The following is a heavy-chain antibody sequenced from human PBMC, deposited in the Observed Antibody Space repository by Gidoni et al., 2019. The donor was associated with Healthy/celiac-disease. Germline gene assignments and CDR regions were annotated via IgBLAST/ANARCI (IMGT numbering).Heavy chain of an antibody. V-gene: IGHV3-21*01. J-gene: IGHJ4*02. CDR3: ARDLDDSSVGVDY. CDR1: GFTFSSYS. D-gene: IGHD3-22*01. CDR2: ISSSSSYI. Sequence: EVQLVESGGGLVKPGGSLTLSCAASGFTFSSYSMNWVRQAPGKGLEWVSSISSSSSYIYYADAVKGRFTISRDNAKNSLYLQMNSLRAEDTAVYYCARDLDDSSVGVDYWGQGTLVTVSS.